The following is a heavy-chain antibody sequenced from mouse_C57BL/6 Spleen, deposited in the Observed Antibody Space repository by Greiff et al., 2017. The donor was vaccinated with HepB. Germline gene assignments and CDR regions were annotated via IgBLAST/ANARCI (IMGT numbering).Heavy chain of an antibody. CDR3: ARGFTTGGFAY. V-gene: IGHV1-18*01. J-gene: IGHJ3*01. CDR1: GYTFTDYN. CDR2: INPNNGGT. D-gene: IGHD1-1*01. Sequence: EVKVVESGPELVKPGASVKIPCKASGYTFTDYNMDWVKQSHGKSLEWIGDINPNNGGTIYNQKFKGKATLTVDKSSSTAYMELRSLTSEDTAVYYCARGFTTGGFAYWGQGTLVTVSA.